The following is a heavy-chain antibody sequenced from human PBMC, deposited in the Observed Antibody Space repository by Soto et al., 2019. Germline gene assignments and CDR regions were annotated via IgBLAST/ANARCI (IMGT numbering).Heavy chain of an antibody. V-gene: IGHV3-30*18. CDR3: AKDIENYDFWSGPNFDY. Sequence: GGSLRLSCAASGFTFSSYGMHWVRQAPGKGLEWVAVISYDGSNKYYADSVKGRFTISRDNSKNTLYLQMNSLRAEDTAVYYCAKDIENYDFWSGPNFDYWGQGTLVTVSS. CDR2: ISYDGSNK. J-gene: IGHJ4*02. CDR1: GFTFSSYG. D-gene: IGHD3-3*01.